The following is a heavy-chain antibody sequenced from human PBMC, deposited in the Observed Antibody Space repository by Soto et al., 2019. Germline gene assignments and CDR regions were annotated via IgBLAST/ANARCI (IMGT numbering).Heavy chain of an antibody. J-gene: IGHJ4*02. V-gene: IGHV1-46*01. D-gene: IGHD3-10*01. CDR3: ARWGRPPRVRGQLDY. CDR2: INPSDAIT. CDR1: GYTFINYY. Sequence: ASVKVSCKASGYTFINYYMQWVRQAPGQGLEWMGIINPSDAITFYAQKFQGRVTVTRDTSSSTVSMELSSLRSEDTAVYYCARWGRPPRVRGQLDYWGQGTLVTVSS.